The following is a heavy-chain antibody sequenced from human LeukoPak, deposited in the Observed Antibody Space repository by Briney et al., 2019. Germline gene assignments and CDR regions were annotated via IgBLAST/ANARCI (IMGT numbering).Heavy chain of an antibody. CDR1: GFAFSSYW. CDR2: IKQDGGEK. J-gene: IGHJ4*02. CDR3: ARLGGSYYTY. V-gene: IGHV3-7*01. D-gene: IGHD1-26*01. Sequence: GGSLRLSCVASGFAFSSYWIGWDRQAPRKGLEWVANIKQDGGEKYYVDSVKGRFTISRDNAKNSLFLQMNSLRVEDTAVYYCARLGGSYYTYWGQGTLVTVSS.